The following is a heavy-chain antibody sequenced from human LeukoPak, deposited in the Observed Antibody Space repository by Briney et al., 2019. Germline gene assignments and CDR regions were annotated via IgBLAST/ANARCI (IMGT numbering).Heavy chain of an antibody. CDR1: GFTFSSYG. V-gene: IGHV3-30*02. D-gene: IGHD6-13*01. CDR3: AKDLDSSSWQPGGY. J-gene: IGHJ4*02. Sequence: GGSLRLSCAASGFTFSSYGMHWVRQAPGKGLEWVAVIWYDGSNKYYADSVKGRFTISRDNSKNTLYLQMNSLRAEDTAVYYCAKDLDSSSWQPGGYWGQGTLVTVSS. CDR2: IWYDGSNK.